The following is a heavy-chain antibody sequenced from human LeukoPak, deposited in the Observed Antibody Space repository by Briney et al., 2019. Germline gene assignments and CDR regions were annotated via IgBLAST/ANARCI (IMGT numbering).Heavy chain of an antibody. Sequence: GGSLRLSCAASGFTFSNYDMNWVRQAPGKGLEWVSSISSSSSYIYYAGSVKGRFTISRDNAKNSLYLQMNSLRAEDTAVYYCARLNHYYYYMDVWGKGTTVTVSS. CDR1: GFTFSNYD. J-gene: IGHJ6*03. V-gene: IGHV3-21*01. CDR2: ISSSSSYI. CDR3: ARLNHYYYYMDV.